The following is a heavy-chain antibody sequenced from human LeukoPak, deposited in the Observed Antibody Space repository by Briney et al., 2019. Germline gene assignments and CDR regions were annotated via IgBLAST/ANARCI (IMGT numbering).Heavy chain of an antibody. Sequence: GGSLRLSCAASGFTISSYWMNWVRQAPGKGLEWVAVISYDGSKKYYADSVKGRFTISRDNSKNTLYLQMNSLRAEDTAVYYCAKVTSDSSGYFLYYFDYWGQGTLVTVSS. CDR2: ISYDGSKK. J-gene: IGHJ4*02. CDR3: AKVTSDSSGYFLYYFDY. D-gene: IGHD3-22*01. CDR1: GFTISSYW. V-gene: IGHV3-30*18.